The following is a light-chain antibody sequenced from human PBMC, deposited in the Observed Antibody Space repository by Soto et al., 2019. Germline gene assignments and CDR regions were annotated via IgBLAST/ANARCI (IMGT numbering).Light chain of an antibody. V-gene: IGLV1-40*01. J-gene: IGLJ1*01. CDR2: KNS. CDR3: QSYDSSHNYV. CDR1: SSNIGAGYD. Sequence: QAVVTQPPSVSGAPGQRVTISCTGSSSNIGAGYDVHWYQQLPGTAPKLLIYKNSIRPSGVPDRFSGSKSGTSASLAITGLQAEDEADYYCQSYDSSHNYVFGTGTKVTVL.